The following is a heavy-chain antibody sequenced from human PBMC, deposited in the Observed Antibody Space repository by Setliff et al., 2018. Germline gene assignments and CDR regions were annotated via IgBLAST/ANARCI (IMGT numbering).Heavy chain of an antibody. CDR1: GFTFSSYS. Sequence: GESLKISCAASGFTFSSYSMNWVRQAPGKGLEWVSSISGSSTYTYYADSVKGRFTISRDNAKNSLYLQMNSLRAEDTAVYYCARDGGEYWGQGTLVTVSS. CDR3: ARDGGEY. D-gene: IGHD3-16*01. J-gene: IGHJ4*02. CDR2: ISGSSTYT. V-gene: IGHV3-21*01.